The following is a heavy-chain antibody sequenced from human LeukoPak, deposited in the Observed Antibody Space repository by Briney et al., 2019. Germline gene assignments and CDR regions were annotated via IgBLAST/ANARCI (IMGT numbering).Heavy chain of an antibody. V-gene: IGHV3-7*03. CDR2: IESDGSEK. D-gene: IGHD6-19*01. Sequence: GGSLRLSCAASGFSFRSYWMSWVRQAPGKGQEWVANIESDGSEKNYADSVKGRFTISRDNAKNSLYLQMDSLRAEDTAVYYCAGGMGWVSDYWGQGTLVTVSS. J-gene: IGHJ4*02. CDR3: AGGMGWVSDY. CDR1: GFSFRSYW.